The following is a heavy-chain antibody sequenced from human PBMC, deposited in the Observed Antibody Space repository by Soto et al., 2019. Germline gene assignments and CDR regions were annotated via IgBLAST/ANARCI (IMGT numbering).Heavy chain of an antibody. D-gene: IGHD3-10*01. Sequence: EVQLVESGGGLVQPGGSLRVSCAASGFTFSSYSMNWVRQAPGKGLEWLSYISDSSGTIYYAASVKGRFIISRDNAKNSLYLQMNSLRDDDTAVYYCERGGVAKIFGAYWGQGTLVTVSS. CDR1: GFTFSSYS. V-gene: IGHV3-48*02. CDR3: ERGGVAKIFGAY. J-gene: IGHJ4*02. CDR2: ISDSSGTI.